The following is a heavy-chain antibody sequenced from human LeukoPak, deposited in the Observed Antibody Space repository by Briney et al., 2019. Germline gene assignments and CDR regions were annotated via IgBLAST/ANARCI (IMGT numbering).Heavy chain of an antibody. CDR1: GGTFSSYA. J-gene: IGHJ4*02. Sequence: SVKVSCKASGGTFSSYAISWVRQAPGQGLEWMGGIIPIFGTANYAQKFQGRVTITTDESTSTAYMELSSLRSEDTAVYYCARDNRNSGIPFDYWGQGTLVTVPS. V-gene: IGHV1-69*05. CDR3: ARDNRNSGIPFDY. CDR2: IIPIFGTA. D-gene: IGHD1-26*01.